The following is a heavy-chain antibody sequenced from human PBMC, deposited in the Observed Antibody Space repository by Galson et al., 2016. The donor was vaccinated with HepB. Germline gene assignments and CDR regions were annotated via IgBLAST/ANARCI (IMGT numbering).Heavy chain of an antibody. CDR1: GFSLSTSGVG. CDR2: IYWDDDK. V-gene: IGHV2-5*02. Sequence: PALVKPTQTLTLTCTFSGFSLSTSGVGVGWIRQPPGKALQWLALIYWDDDKRYSPSLKSRLTITKDTSKNQVVLTMTNMDPVDTATYYCGHSPSLDWGGGDCYSGNAFDICGQGTMVTVSS. CDR3: GHSPSLDWGGGDCYSGNAFDI. D-gene: IGHD2-21*01. J-gene: IGHJ3*02.